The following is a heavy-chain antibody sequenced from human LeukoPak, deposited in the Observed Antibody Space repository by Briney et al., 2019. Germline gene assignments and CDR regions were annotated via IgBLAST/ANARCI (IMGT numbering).Heavy chain of an antibody. CDR2: IYYSGST. D-gene: IGHD2-2*01. V-gene: IGHV4-31*03. J-gene: IGHJ6*03. Sequence: PSQTLSLTCTVSGGSISSGGYYWSWIRQHPGKGLEWFGYIYYSGSTYYNPSLKSRVTISVDPSKHQFSLKLSSVTAADTAVYYCARSAQLLRGVDYYYYMDVWGKGTTVTVSS. CDR1: GGSISSGGYY. CDR3: ARSAQLLRGVDYYYYMDV.